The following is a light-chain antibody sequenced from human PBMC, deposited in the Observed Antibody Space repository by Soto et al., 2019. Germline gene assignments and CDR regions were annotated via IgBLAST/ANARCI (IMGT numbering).Light chain of an antibody. CDR3: QKYDSSPWT. Sequence: EIVLTQSPGTLSLSPGERATLSCRASQSVSNSFLAWYQRIPGQSPRLLIYGASRRATGIPDRFSGSGSGTNFTLTISSLEPEDFGMYYCQKYDSSPWTFGRGTKVEIK. CDR2: GAS. V-gene: IGKV3-20*01. J-gene: IGKJ1*01. CDR1: QSVSNSF.